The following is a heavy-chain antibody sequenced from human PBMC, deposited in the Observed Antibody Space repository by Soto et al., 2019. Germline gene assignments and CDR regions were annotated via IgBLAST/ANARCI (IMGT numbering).Heavy chain of an antibody. J-gene: IGHJ4*02. CDR3: ARNYGHYVAAY. V-gene: IGHV4-30-2*01. D-gene: IGHD4-17*01. CDR2: IYHSGST. Sequence: QLQLQESGSGLVKPSQTLSLTCAVSGGSISSGGYSWSWIRQPPGRGLEWIGYIYHSGSTYYNPSLKSRVTISVDRTKNQCSLKLSSVADADTAVYYCARNYGHYVAAYWGQGTLVTVSP. CDR1: GGSISSGGYS.